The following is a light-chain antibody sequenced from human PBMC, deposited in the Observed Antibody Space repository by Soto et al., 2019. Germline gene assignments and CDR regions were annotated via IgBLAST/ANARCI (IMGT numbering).Light chain of an antibody. Sequence: QSVLTQTPSASGTPGQSVTISCSGSNSNMGRNYVYWYQQVPGTAPKLLMYRNDVRPSGVPDRFSGSKSGTSASLAISGLQSVDESDYYCAAWDDSLNGPVFGGGTKLTVL. CDR3: AAWDDSLNGPV. V-gene: IGLV1-47*01. J-gene: IGLJ3*02. CDR2: RND. CDR1: NSNMGRNY.